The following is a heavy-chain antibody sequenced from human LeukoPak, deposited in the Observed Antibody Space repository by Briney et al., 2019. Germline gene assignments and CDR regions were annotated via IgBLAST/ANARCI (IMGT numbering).Heavy chain of an antibody. D-gene: IGHD2-15*01. Sequence: GGSLKLSCAASGFSFSGSAMHWVRQASGKGLEWVGRIRSKVNSYATAYAESVKGRFTISRDDSKNTAHLQMNSLKTEDTAVYYCSSRYCSGGRCYFYWGQGTLVTVSS. CDR3: SSRYCSGGRCYFY. J-gene: IGHJ4*02. V-gene: IGHV3-73*01. CDR2: IRSKVNSYAT. CDR1: GFSFSGSA.